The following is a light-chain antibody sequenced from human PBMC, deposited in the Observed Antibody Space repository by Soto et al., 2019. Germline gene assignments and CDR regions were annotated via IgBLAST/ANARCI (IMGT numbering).Light chain of an antibody. Sequence: DLQMTQSPSSLSAYVGDRVTITCRASETISTYLHWYQQKPGKAPKVLISNASRLQSGVPSRFSGSGSGTDFTLNIRGLQPEDSATYFCQQSYTVPPTFGQGTKVEIK. CDR1: ETISTY. V-gene: IGKV1-39*01. CDR2: NAS. J-gene: IGKJ1*01. CDR3: QQSYTVPPT.